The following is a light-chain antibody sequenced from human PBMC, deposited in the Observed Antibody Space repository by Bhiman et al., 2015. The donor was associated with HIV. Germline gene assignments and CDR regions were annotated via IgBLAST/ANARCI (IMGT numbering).Light chain of an antibody. V-gene: IGLV2-14*03. Sequence: QSALTQPASVSGSPGQSITISCSGTSSDIGGSDSVSWYQHHPGKAPKLXIYDVSERPSGVSNRFSGSTSGNTASLTISGLQAEDEADYYCSSYTSSSTYVFGTGTKVTVL. J-gene: IGLJ1*01. CDR1: SSDIGGSDS. CDR3: SSYTSSSTYV. CDR2: DVS.